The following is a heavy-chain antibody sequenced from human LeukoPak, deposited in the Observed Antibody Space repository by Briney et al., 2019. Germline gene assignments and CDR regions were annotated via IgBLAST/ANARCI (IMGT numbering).Heavy chain of an antibody. CDR1: GFTFSSYS. D-gene: IGHD6-13*01. V-gene: IGHV3-21*01. Sequence: KPGGSLRLSCAASGFTFSSYSMNWVRQAPGKGLEWVSSISSSSSYIYYADSVKGRFTTSRDNAKNSLYLQMNSLRAEDTAVYYCARDWYPAAGTEVYNDYWGQGTLVTVSS. CDR3: ARDWYPAAGTEVYNDY. J-gene: IGHJ4*02. CDR2: ISSSSSYI.